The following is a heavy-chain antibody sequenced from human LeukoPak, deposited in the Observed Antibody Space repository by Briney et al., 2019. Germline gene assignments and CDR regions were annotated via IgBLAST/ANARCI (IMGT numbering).Heavy chain of an antibody. CDR3: ARNVAGTGDFDY. D-gene: IGHD6-19*01. V-gene: IGHV1-8*03. J-gene: IGHJ4*02. Sequence: ASVKVSCKASGYTFTSYDINWVRQATGQGREWIGWMNPNSGHTGSAQKFQGRVTIPRDTSISTVYMELSSLRSEDTAVYYCARNVAGTGDFDYWGQGTLVTVSS. CDR1: GYTFTSYD. CDR2: MNPNSGHT.